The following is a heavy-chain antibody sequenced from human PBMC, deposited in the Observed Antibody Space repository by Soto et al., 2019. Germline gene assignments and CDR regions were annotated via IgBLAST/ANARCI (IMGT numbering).Heavy chain of an antibody. J-gene: IGHJ3*02. CDR3: AKVFTAVADLDAFDI. CDR2: ISYDGSNK. V-gene: IGHV3-30*18. D-gene: IGHD6-19*01. CDR1: GFTFSSYG. Sequence: GGSLRLSCAASGFTFSSYGMHWVRQAPGKGLEWVAVISYDGSNKYYADSVKGRFTISRDNSKNTLYLQMNSLRAEDTAVYYCAKVFTAVADLDAFDIWGQGTMVTVSS.